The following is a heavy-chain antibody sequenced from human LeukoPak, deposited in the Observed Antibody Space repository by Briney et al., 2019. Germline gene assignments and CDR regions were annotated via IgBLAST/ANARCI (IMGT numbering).Heavy chain of an antibody. J-gene: IGHJ5*02. CDR1: GGAFSSYA. V-gene: IGHV1-69*04. CDR3: ASTMYYYDCSLRDGSYWFDP. D-gene: IGHD3-22*01. CDR2: IIPILGIA. Sequence: ASVKVSCKASGGAFSSYAISWVRQAPGQGLEWMGRIIPILGIANYAQKFQGRVTITADKSTSTAYMGLSSLRSEDTAVYYCASTMYYYDCSLRDGSYWFDPWGQGTLVTVSS.